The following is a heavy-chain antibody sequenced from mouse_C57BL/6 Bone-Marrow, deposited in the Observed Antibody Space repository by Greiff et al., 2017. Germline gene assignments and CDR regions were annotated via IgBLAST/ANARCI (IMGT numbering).Heavy chain of an antibody. J-gene: IGHJ2*01. V-gene: IGHV14-4*01. Sequence: VQLQQSGAELVRPGASVKLSCTASGFNIKDDYMHWVKQRPEQGLEWIGWIEPENGDTEYASKCQGKATITADTSSNTAYLQLSSLTSEDTAVYYCTTEVKDYWGQGTTLTVSS. D-gene: IGHD2-2*01. CDR3: TTEVKDY. CDR1: GFNIKDDY. CDR2: IEPENGDT.